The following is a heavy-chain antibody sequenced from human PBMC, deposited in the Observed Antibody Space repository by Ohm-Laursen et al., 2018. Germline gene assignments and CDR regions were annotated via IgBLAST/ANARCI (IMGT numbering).Heavy chain of an antibody. V-gene: IGHV3-7*01. CDR3: ARFTGSECCGTLDI. J-gene: IGHJ3*02. CDR2: IKRDGSEK. D-gene: IGHD2-15*01. Sequence: GSLRLSCAASGFTFKDAWMSWVRQAPGKGLEWVASIKRDGSEKYYVDSVRGRFTISRDNFNNMLYLQMNSLRAEDTAVYYCARFTGSECCGTLDIWGQGTRVTVSS. CDR1: GFTFKDAW.